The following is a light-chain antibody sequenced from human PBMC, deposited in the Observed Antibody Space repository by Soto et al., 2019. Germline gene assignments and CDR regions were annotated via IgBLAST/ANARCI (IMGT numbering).Light chain of an antibody. J-gene: IGKJ5*01. CDR2: ADS. Sequence: EIVLTPSPATLSLSPVETATLSCRASQSVSGYIGWYQQKPGQAPRLLIYADSNRATGIPARFSGSGSGTDFTLTISSLEPEDFSVYYCQQRYNWPITFGQGTRLEIK. CDR1: QSVSGY. V-gene: IGKV3-11*01. CDR3: QQRYNWPIT.